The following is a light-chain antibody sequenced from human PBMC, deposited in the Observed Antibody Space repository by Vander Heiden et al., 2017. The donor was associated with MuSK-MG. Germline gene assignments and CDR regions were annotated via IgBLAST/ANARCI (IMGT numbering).Light chain of an antibody. V-gene: IGKV3-20*01. CDR1: QSVSSSY. CDR3: QQYGSSPGT. CDR2: GAS. J-gene: IGKJ4*01. Sequence: EIVLTQSPGTLSLSPGERATLSCRASQSVSSSYLAWYQQKPGQAPRLLIYGASSSATGIPDRFSGSASGTDFTLTISRLEPEDFAVYYCQQYGSSPGTFGGGTKVEIK.